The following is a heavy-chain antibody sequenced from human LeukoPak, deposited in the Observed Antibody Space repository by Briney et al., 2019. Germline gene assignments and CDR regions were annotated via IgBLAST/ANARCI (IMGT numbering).Heavy chain of an antibody. CDR1: GFTFSSYG. V-gene: IGHV3-30*02. CDR3: AKEDYGDYSAFDI. Sequence: GGSLRLSCAASGFTFSSYGMHWVRQAPGKGLERVAFIRYDGSNKYYADSVKGRFTISGDNSKNTLYLQMNSLRAEDTAVYYCAKEDYGDYSAFDIWGQGTMVTVSS. D-gene: IGHD4-17*01. CDR2: IRYDGSNK. J-gene: IGHJ3*02.